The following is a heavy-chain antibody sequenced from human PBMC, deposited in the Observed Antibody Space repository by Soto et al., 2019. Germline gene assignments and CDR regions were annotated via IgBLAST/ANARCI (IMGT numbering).Heavy chain of an antibody. D-gene: IGHD2-2*01. CDR1: GLFFGDYY. J-gene: IGHJ6*02. Sequence: GGSLRLSCAASGLFFGDYYFSWIRQAPGKGLECVAYISGTRDTKYYADSVKGRFTISRDNTKNSLYLQVNSLRAEYAAVYYFAIGGGQLYYKGSDVWRQGTTVTVAS. CDR2: ISGTRDTK. CDR3: AIGGGQLYYKGSDV. V-gene: IGHV3-11*01.